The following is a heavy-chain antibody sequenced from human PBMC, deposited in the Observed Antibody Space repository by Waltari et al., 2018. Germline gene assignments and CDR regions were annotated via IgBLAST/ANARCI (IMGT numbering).Heavy chain of an antibody. CDR3: AKDAFGNTYLDH. J-gene: IGHJ5*02. CDR1: GFSLSHFG. Sequence: QVQLVASGGGVVQPGMSLRLSCAASGFSLSHFGMHWVRQGPGKGLEWVALASFDGSTTYYADSVRGRFTISRDNSKNTLYLDINTLRVDDTAIYYCAKDAFGNTYLDHWGQGTLVTVSS. V-gene: IGHV3-30*18. CDR2: ASFDGSTT. D-gene: IGHD3-10*01.